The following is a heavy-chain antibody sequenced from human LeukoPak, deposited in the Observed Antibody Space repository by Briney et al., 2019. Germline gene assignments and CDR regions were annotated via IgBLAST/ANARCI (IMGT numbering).Heavy chain of an antibody. V-gene: IGHV3-53*01. Sequence: GGSLRLSCAASGFTVSSNYMSWVRQAPGKGLEWVSVIYSGDSTHYADSVKGRFTISRDNSKNTLYLQMNSLRAEDTAMYYCARAEGYSSPLSYWGQGTLVTVSS. CDR3: ARAEGYSSPLSY. J-gene: IGHJ4*02. D-gene: IGHD6-19*01. CDR1: GFTVSSNY. CDR2: IYSGDST.